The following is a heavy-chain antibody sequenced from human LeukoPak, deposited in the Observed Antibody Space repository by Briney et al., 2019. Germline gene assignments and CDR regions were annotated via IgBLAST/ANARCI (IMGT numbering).Heavy chain of an antibody. J-gene: IGHJ4*02. Sequence: SGGSLRLSCAASGFTFSSYSMSWVRQAPGKGLEWVSSITSSSSYIYNADSVKGRFTISRDNAKNSLYLQMNSLRAEDTAVYYCARGSDSSGPGETNYFDYWGQGTLVTVSS. CDR3: ARGSDSSGPGETNYFDY. CDR1: GFTFSSYS. D-gene: IGHD3-10*01. CDR2: ITSSSSYI. V-gene: IGHV3-21*01.